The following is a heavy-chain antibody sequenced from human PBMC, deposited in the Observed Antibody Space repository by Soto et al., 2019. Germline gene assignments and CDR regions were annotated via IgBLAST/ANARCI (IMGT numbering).Heavy chain of an antibody. Sequence: QVQLLQSGPELMKPGASVKLSCKASGYTFRNYGINWVRQAPGQGLEWMGWISAYNGDTNYAHNFQGGVTMATDTPTSTAYMELRSLKSDDTAVYYCAGDGRQFVPNSDNFDFWGQGTTVTVSS. J-gene: IGHJ3*01. V-gene: IGHV1-18*01. CDR2: ISAYNGDT. D-gene: IGHD6-6*01. CDR1: GYTFRNYG. CDR3: AGDGRQFVPNSDNFDF.